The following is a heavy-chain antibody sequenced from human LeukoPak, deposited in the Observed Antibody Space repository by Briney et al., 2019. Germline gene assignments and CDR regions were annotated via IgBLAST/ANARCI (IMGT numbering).Heavy chain of an antibody. V-gene: IGHV1-2*02. CDR3: ARERAVAGSIDY. J-gene: IGHJ4*02. CDR2: INPNSGGT. CDR1: GYTFTGYY. Sequence: ASVKVSCKASGYTFTGYYMHWVRQAPGQGLEWMGWINPNSGGTNYAQKFQGRVTMTRDTSISTAYMELSRLRSDDTAVYYCARERAVAGSIDYWGQGTLVTVSS. D-gene: IGHD6-19*01.